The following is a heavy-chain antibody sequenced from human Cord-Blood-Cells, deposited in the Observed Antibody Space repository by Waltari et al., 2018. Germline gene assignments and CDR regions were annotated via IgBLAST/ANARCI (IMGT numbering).Heavy chain of an antibody. V-gene: IGHV3-33*01. J-gene: IGHJ6*02. D-gene: IGHD6-13*01. CDR2: IWYDGSNK. CDR1: GFTFSSYG. CDR3: ARETAARAAGLIYYYYGMDV. Sequence: QVQLVESGGGVVQPGRSLRLSCAASGFTFSSYGMHWVRQAPGKGLEWVAVIWYDGSNKYYADSVKGRFTISRDNSKNTLYLQMNSLRAEDTAVYYCARETAARAAGLIYYYYGMDVWGQGTTVTVSS.